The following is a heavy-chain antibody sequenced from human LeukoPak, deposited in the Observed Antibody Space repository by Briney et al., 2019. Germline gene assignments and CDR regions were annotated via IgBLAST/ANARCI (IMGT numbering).Heavy chain of an antibody. J-gene: IGHJ4*02. Sequence: ASVKVSCKASGYTFTSFSITLVRQAPGQGLEWMGWTSVYNGNTNYAQKLQGRVTMTTDTSTSTAYMELRSLRSDDTAVYYCARMGGELLGPWFDDWGQGTLVTVSS. CDR3: ARMGGELLGPWFDD. CDR1: GYTFTSFS. CDR2: TSVYNGNT. D-gene: IGHD1-26*01. V-gene: IGHV1-18*01.